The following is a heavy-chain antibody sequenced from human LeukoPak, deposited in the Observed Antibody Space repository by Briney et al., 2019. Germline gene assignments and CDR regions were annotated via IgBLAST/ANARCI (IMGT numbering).Heavy chain of an antibody. Sequence: SETLSLTCSVSGGSISSSSYFWGWIRQPPGKGLEWIASVHYSGSTYYNPSLKSRATISVDNSENQLSLTLTSVTAADTAVYYCARVDHYDFWSGYWYYFDYWGQGTLVTVSS. V-gene: IGHV4-39*07. CDR1: GGSISSSSYF. CDR3: ARVDHYDFWSGYWYYFDY. D-gene: IGHD3-3*01. J-gene: IGHJ4*02. CDR2: VHYSGST.